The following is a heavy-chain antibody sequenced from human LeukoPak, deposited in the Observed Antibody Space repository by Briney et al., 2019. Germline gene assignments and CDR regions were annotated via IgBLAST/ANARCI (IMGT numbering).Heavy chain of an antibody. CDR2: ISYDGSNK. D-gene: IGHD2-8*01. CDR1: GFTFRSFA. J-gene: IGHJ5*02. V-gene: IGHV3-30-3*01. CDR3: AARQGTKLNNWFDP. Sequence: GKSLRLSCAAPGFTFRSFANHWVRQAPGKGLEWVAGISYDGSNKYYADSVKGRFTISRDNSKNTLYLQMNSLRAEDTAVYYCAARQGTKLNNWFDPWGQGTLVTVSS.